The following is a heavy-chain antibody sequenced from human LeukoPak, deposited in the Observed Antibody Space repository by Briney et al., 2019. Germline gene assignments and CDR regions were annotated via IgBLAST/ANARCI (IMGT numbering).Heavy chain of an antibody. CDR2: IYYSGST. CDR1: GGSISSYY. V-gene: IGHV4-59*01. CDR3: ARYSISWHFDY. D-gene: IGHD6-13*01. Sequence: SETLSLTCTVSGGSISSYYWSWIRQPPGKGLEWIGYIYYSGSTNYNPSLKSRVTISVDTSKNQFSLKLSSVTAADTAVYYCARYSISWHFDYWGQGTLVTVSS. J-gene: IGHJ4*02.